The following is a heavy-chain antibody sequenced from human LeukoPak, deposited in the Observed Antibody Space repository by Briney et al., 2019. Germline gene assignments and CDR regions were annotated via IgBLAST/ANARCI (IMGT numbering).Heavy chain of an antibody. V-gene: IGHV1-69*05. D-gene: IGHD5-18*01. CDR1: GGTFSSYA. Sequence: SVKVSCKASGGTFSSYAISWVRQAPGQGLEWMGGIIPIFGTANYAQKFQGRVTITTDESTSTAYMELSSLRSEDTAVYYCARDGSNSYGSEVRFDYWGQGTLVTVSS. CDR3: ARDGSNSYGSEVRFDY. CDR2: IIPIFGTA. J-gene: IGHJ4*02.